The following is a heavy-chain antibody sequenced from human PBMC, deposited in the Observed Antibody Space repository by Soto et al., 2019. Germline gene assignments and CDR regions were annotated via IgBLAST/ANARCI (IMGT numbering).Heavy chain of an antibody. Sequence: GASVKVSCKASGYTFTSYGISWVRQAPGQGLEWMGWISAYNGNAKYEQKLQGRVTMTTDTSTSTAYMELRSLRSDDTAVYYCARDIAVALIDYWGQGTLLTVSS. CDR2: ISAYNGNA. CDR3: ARDIAVALIDY. CDR1: GYTFTSYG. V-gene: IGHV1-18*01. D-gene: IGHD6-19*01. J-gene: IGHJ4*02.